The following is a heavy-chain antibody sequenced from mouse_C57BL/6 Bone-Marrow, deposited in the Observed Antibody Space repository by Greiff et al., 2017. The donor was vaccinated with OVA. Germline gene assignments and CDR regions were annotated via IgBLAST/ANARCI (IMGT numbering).Heavy chain of an antibody. V-gene: IGHV1-62-2*01. CDR3: ARHEIVTTSPYYYAMDY. D-gene: IGHD2-5*01. CDR2: FYPGSGSI. CDR1: GYTFTEYT. Sequence: VKLVESGAELVKPGASVKLSCKASGYTFTEYTIHWVKQRSGQGLEWIGWFYPGSGSIKYNEKFKDKATLTADKSSSTVYMELSRLTSEDSAVYFCARHEIVTTSPYYYAMDYWGQGTSVTVSS. J-gene: IGHJ4*01.